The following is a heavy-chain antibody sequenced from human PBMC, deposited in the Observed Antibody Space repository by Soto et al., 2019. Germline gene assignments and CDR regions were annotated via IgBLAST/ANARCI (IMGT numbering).Heavy chain of an antibody. CDR3: ARGGATHYYYYMDV. V-gene: IGHV4-34*01. D-gene: IGHD3-10*01. CDR2: INHSGST. Sequence: ETLSLTCAAYGGSFSGYYWSWIRQPPGKGLEWIGEINHSGSTNYNPSLKSRVTISVDTSKNQISLKLSSVTAADTAVYYCARGGATHYYYYMDVWGKGTTVTVSS. CDR1: GGSFSGYY. J-gene: IGHJ6*03.